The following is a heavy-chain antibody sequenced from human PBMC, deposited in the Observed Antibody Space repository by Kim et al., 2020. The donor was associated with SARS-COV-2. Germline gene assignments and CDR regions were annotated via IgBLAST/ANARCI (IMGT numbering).Heavy chain of an antibody. D-gene: IGHD3-3*01. Sequence: SETLSLTCTVSGGSISSGSYYWSWIRQPAGKGLEWIGRIYTSGSTNYNPSLKSRVTISVDTSKNQFSLKLSSVTAADTSVYYCARAPLEMATIFGYFDYWGQGTLVTVSS. CDR1: GGSISSGSYY. CDR3: ARAPLEMATIFGYFDY. J-gene: IGHJ4*02. CDR2: IYTSGST. V-gene: IGHV4-61*02.